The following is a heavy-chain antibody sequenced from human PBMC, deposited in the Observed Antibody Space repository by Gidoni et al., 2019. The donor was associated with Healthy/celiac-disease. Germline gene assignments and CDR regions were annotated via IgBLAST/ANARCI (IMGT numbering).Heavy chain of an antibody. Sequence: QVQLVESGGGVVQPGRSLRLSCAASGFTFSSYGMHWVRQAPGKGLEWVAVISYDGSNKYYADSVKGRFTISRDNSKNTLYLQMNSLRAEDTAVYYCAKDRGSGHGYYFDYWGQGTLVTASS. CDR1: GFTFSSYG. CDR3: AKDRGSGHGYYFDY. D-gene: IGHD5-12*01. CDR2: ISYDGSNK. J-gene: IGHJ4*02. V-gene: IGHV3-30*18.